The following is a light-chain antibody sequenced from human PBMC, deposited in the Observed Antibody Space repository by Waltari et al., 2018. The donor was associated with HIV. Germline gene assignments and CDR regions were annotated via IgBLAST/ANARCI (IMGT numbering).Light chain of an antibody. CDR1: QSISSY. CDR3: QQSYSSPWT. V-gene: IGKV1-39*01. J-gene: IGKJ1*01. Sequence: DIQMTQSPSSLSASVGDRVTITCRAGQSISSYLNWYQQKPGKAPKLLIYAASSLQSGVPSRFSGSGAVTDFTLTISSLQPEDFTTYYCQQSYSSPWTFGQGTKVEIK. CDR2: AAS.